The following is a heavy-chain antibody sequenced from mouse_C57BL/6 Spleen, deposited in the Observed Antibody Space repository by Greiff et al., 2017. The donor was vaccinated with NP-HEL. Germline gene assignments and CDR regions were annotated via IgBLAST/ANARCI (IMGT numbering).Heavy chain of an antibody. CDR1: GFNIKNPY. Sequence: EVQLQQSVAELVRPGASVKLSCTASGFNIKNPYMHWVKQRPEQGLEWIGRIDPANGNTKYAPKFQGKATITADTSSHTAYLQLSSLTSEDTAIYYCARGDYYGSSSYAMDYWGQGTSVTVSS. J-gene: IGHJ4*01. CDR2: IDPANGNT. D-gene: IGHD1-1*01. CDR3: ARGDYYGSSSYAMDY. V-gene: IGHV14-3*01.